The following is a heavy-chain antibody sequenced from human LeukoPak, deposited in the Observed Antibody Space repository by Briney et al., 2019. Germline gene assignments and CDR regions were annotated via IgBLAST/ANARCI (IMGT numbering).Heavy chain of an antibody. D-gene: IGHD3-3*01. J-gene: IGHJ3*02. CDR1: GFTFSSYS. CDR2: ISSSSSYI. Sequence: GGPLRLSCAASGFTFSSYSMNWVRQAPGKGLEWVSSISSSSSYIYYADSVKGRFTISRDNAKNSLYLQMNSLRAEDTAVYYCARDPYTIFGGDAFDIWGQGTMVTVSS. V-gene: IGHV3-21*01. CDR3: ARDPYTIFGGDAFDI.